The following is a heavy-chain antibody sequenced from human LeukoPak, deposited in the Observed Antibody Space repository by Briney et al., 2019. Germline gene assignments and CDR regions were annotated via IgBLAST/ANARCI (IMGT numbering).Heavy chain of an antibody. V-gene: IGHV4-38-2*01. Sequence: SETLSLTCAVSGYSISSGYYWGWIRQPPGKGLEWIGSIYHSGSTYYNPSLKSRVTISVDTSRNQFSLKLSSVTAADTAVYYCARHSFGVIVVVPAAIPEFDYWGQGTLVTVSS. D-gene: IGHD2-2*02. CDR1: GYSISSGYY. CDR2: IYHSGST. J-gene: IGHJ4*02. CDR3: ARHSFGVIVVVPAAIPEFDY.